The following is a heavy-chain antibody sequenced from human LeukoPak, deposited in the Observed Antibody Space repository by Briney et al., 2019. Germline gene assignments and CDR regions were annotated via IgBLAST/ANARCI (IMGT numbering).Heavy chain of an antibody. CDR3: ARGRGDSRGTSFDS. CDR2: ICYTGST. Sequence: SETLSLTCTVSGDSISIYYWRWIRQPPGQGLEWIGYICYTGSTTYNTSLKSRLTISIDTSKNQCSLNLISLTAADTAVYYCARGRGDSRGTSFDSWGQGTLVTVSS. J-gene: IGHJ4*02. D-gene: IGHD3-22*01. CDR1: GDSISIYY. V-gene: IGHV4-59*01.